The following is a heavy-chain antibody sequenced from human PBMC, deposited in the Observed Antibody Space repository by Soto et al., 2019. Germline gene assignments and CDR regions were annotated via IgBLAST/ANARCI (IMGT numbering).Heavy chain of an antibody. CDR3: AKDATMAVDRPSGD. Sequence: QVQLVESGGGVVQPGRSLRLSCAASGFTFSSYGMHWVRQAPAKGLEWVSVISFDGSNTYYADSVKGRFTISRDNSKNTLLLQMSSLRPEGTAVYYCAKDATMAVDRPSGDWGQGTLVIVSS. D-gene: IGHD3-10*01. CDR1: GFTFSSYG. J-gene: IGHJ4*02. V-gene: IGHV3-30*18. CDR2: ISFDGSNT.